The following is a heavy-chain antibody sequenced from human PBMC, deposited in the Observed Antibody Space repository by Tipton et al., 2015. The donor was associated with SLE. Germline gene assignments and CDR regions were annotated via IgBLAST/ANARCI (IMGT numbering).Heavy chain of an antibody. D-gene: IGHD3-3*01. CDR3: AKPWDFWSGYTYYFDY. V-gene: IGHV3-30-3*02. J-gene: IGHJ4*02. CDR1: GFTFSSYA. CDR2: ISYDGSNK. Sequence: SLRLSCAASGFTFSSYAMHWVRQAPGKGLEWVAVISYDGSNKYYADSVKGRFTISRDNSKNTLYLQMNSLRAEDTAVYYCAKPWDFWSGYTYYFDYWGQGTLVTVSS.